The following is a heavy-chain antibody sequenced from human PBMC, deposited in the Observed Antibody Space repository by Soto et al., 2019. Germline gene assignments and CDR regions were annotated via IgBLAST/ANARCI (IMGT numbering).Heavy chain of an antibody. CDR2: IAPNNGNT. J-gene: IGHJ5*02. Sequence: GASVKVSCKTSGYKFTDHRIHWVRQAPGQGLEWMGWIAPNNGNTHYVPKFKGRVTMTSDTSTSTAHMELAELTSDDTAVYYCARNIVVVPAAKGWFDPWGQGTLVTVSS. CDR3: ARNIVVVPAAKGWFDP. CDR1: GYKFTDHR. D-gene: IGHD2-2*01. V-gene: IGHV1-2*02.